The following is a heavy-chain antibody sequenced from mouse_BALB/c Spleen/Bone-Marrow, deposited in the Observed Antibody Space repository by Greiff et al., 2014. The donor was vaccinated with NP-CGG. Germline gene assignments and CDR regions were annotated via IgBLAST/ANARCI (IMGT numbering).Heavy chain of an antibody. V-gene: IGHV5-6-3*01. CDR3: ARDGGWLLRLAY. CDR2: INSNGGST. CDR1: GFTFSSYG. Sequence: EVQLVESGGGLVQPGGSLKLSCAASGFTFSSYGMSWVRQTPDKRLELVATINSNGGSTYYPESVKGRFTISRDNAKNTLYLQMSSLKSEDTAMYYCARDGGWLLRLAYWGQGTLVTVSA. J-gene: IGHJ3*01. D-gene: IGHD2-3*01.